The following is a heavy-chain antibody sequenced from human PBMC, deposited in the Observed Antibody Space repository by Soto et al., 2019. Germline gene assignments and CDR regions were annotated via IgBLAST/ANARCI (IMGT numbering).Heavy chain of an antibody. J-gene: IGHJ4*02. V-gene: IGHV3-23*01. Sequence: GGSLRLSCAASGFTFSSYYMSWVRQAPGKGLEYVSSISVTGSGTYYADSVKGRFTISRDNSKNTLYLQMNSLRVEDTAVYYCARTTTTKSRDYWGQGT. D-gene: IGHD4-17*01. CDR3: ARTTTTKSRDY. CDR2: ISVTGSGT. CDR1: GFTFSSYY.